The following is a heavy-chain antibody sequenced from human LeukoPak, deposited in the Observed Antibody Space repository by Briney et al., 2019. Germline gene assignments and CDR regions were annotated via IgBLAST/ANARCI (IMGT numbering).Heavy chain of an antibody. CDR1: GLTVSSNY. CDR3: AREGYDSSGYPRLLDY. Sequence: GGSLRLSCAASGLTVSSNYITWVRQPPGKGLEWVSVLHAAGGTYYADSVKGRFTISRHISKNTVYLQMNSLRAEDTAVFYCAREGYDSSGYPRLLDYWGQGTLVTVSS. V-gene: IGHV3-53*04. J-gene: IGHJ4*02. D-gene: IGHD3-22*01. CDR2: LHAAGGT.